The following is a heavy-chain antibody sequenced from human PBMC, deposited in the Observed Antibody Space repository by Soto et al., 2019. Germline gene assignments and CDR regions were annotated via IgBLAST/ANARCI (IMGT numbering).Heavy chain of an antibody. Sequence: ASVKVSCKTSGYTFNSYYMHWVRQAPGQGLEWMGIINPSGDSTSYAQEFQGRGTMTRQTSTSTLYMELSSLRSEDTAVYYCARATRSGSPHFDHWGQGTLVTVSS. CDR3: ARATRSGSPHFDH. D-gene: IGHD5-12*01. CDR2: INPSGDST. CDR1: GYTFNSYY. V-gene: IGHV1-46*02. J-gene: IGHJ4*02.